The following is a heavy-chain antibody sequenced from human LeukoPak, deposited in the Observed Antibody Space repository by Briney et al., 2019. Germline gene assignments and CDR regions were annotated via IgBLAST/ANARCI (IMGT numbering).Heavy chain of an antibody. CDR1: GFTFTSHW. Sequence: GGSLRLSCAASGFTFTSHWMSWARQAPGKGLEWVARMNLDGSEEYYVDSVKGRFTISRDNAKTSLYLEMNSLRAEDTAVYYCARDATYCTNGVCYTRFDYWGQGTLVTVSS. J-gene: IGHJ4*02. D-gene: IGHD2-8*01. CDR3: ARDATYCTNGVCYTRFDY. V-gene: IGHV3-7*01. CDR2: MNLDGSEE.